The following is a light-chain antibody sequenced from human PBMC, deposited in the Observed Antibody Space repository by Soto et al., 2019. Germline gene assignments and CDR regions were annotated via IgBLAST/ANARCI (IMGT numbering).Light chain of an antibody. CDR2: HAS. CDR3: QQYNSFSWT. V-gene: IGKV1-5*01. J-gene: IGKJ1*01. CDR1: QNIASW. Sequence: DIQLTQSPSTLSASVGDRVPNTCLASQNIASWLAWYQQKPGKAPKLLIFHASSLNNGVPSRFSGSGSGTEFTLTISSLQPADFATYYCQQYNSFSWTFGQGTKVDIK.